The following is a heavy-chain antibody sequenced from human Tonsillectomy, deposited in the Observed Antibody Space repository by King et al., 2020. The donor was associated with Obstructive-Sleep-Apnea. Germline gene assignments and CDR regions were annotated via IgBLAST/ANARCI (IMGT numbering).Heavy chain of an antibody. CDR3: ARDSVAAAGPGWFDP. J-gene: IGHJ5*02. CDR2: IYYSGST. V-gene: IGHV4-31*03. CDR1: GGSISSGGYY. D-gene: IGHD6-13*01. Sequence: QLQESGPGLVKPSQTLSLTCTVSGGSISSGGYYWSWIRQHPGKGLEWIGYIYYSGSTYYNPSLKSRVTISVDTSKNQLSLKLSSVTAADTAVYYCARDSVAAAGPGWFDPWGQGTLVTVSS.